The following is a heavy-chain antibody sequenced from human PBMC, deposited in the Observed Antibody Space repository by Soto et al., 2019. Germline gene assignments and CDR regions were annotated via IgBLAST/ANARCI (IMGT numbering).Heavy chain of an antibody. CDR3: ARETRSGYCSGGSCHYYFDY. J-gene: IGHJ4*02. V-gene: IGHV1-3*01. CDR1: GYTFTSYA. Sequence: ASVKVSCKASGYTFTSYAMHWVRQAPGQRLEWMGWINAGNGNTKYSQKFQGRVTITRDTXXXXXXXXXXXXXXXXXXXXXCARETRSGYCSGGSCHYYFDYWGQGTLVTVSS. D-gene: IGHD2-15*01. CDR2: INAGNGNT.